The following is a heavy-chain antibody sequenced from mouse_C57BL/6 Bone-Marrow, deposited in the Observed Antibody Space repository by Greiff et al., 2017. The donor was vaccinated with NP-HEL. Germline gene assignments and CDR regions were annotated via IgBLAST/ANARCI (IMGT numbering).Heavy chain of an antibody. D-gene: IGHD2-4*01. CDR1: GYSITSDY. V-gene: IGHV3-8*01. J-gene: IGHJ2*01. CDR2: ISYSGST. Sequence: EVKLQESGPGLAKPSQTLSLTCSVTGYSITSDYWNWIRKFPGNKLEYMGYISYSGSTYYNPSLKSRNSITLDTSKNQYYLQLKSVTTEDTDTYYCARYDYDGYFDYWGQGTTLTVSS. CDR3: ARYDYDGYFDY.